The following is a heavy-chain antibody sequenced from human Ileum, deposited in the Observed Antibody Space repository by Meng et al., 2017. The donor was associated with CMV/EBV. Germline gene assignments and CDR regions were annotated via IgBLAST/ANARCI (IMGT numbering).Heavy chain of an antibody. V-gene: IGHV4-59*01. J-gene: IGHJ3*02. CDR2: IYYSGST. CDR3: ARARSSSSLAFDI. Sequence: SETLSLTCTVSGGSISIFYWNWIRQSPEKGLEWIGYIYYSGSTNYNPSLKSRVNISADTSKNHFSLKLSSVTAADTAVYFCARARSSSSLAFDIWGQGTQVTVSS. CDR1: GGSISIFY. D-gene: IGHD6-6*01.